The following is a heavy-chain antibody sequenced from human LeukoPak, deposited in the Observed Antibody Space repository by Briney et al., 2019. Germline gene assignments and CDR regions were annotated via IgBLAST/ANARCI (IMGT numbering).Heavy chain of an antibody. V-gene: IGHV3-43*01. J-gene: IGHJ4*02. CDR3: AKDGVQYCGGDCYLRWWDD. CDR2: ISWDGGST. D-gene: IGHD2-21*02. CDR1: GFTFDDYT. Sequence: GGSLRLSCAASGFTFDDYTMHWVRHAPGKGLEWVSLISWDGGSTYYADSVKGRFTISRDNSKNSLYLQMNSLRTEDTALYYCAKDGVQYCGGDCYLRWWDDWGQGTLVTVSS.